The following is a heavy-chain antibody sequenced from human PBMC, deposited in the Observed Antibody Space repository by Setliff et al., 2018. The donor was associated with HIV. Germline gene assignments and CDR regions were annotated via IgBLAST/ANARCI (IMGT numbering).Heavy chain of an antibody. Sequence: PSETLSLTCTVSGGSISSRNFYWGWIRQPPGKGLEWIGSIAYTGSGYYNSSLKSRVTISVDTSRNECSLKLTSVTAADTAVYYCARVRVGATPLDYWGQGTLVTVSS. D-gene: IGHD1-26*01. CDR2: IAYTGSG. V-gene: IGHV4-39*07. J-gene: IGHJ4*02. CDR1: GGSISSRNFY. CDR3: ARVRVGATPLDY.